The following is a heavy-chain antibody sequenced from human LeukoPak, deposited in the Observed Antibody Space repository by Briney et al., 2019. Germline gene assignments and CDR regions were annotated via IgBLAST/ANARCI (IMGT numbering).Heavy chain of an antibody. J-gene: IGHJ4*02. V-gene: IGHV4-59*01. CDR1: GGSISSYY. Sequence: SETLSLTCTVSGGSISSYYWSWIRQPPGKGLEWIGYIYYSGSTSYNPSLKSRVTISVDTSKNQFSLKLSSVTAADTAVYYCARVNVWGSYPFDYWGQGTLVTVSS. CDR3: ARVNVWGSYPFDY. CDR2: IYYSGST. D-gene: IGHD3-16*02.